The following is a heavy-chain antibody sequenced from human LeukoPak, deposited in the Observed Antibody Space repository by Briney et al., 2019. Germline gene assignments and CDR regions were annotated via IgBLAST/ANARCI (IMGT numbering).Heavy chain of an antibody. CDR2: ISVSSGVT. V-gene: IGHV3-23*01. Sequence: GGSLRLSCAASGFTFSSYSMNWVRQAPGKGLEWVSAISVSSGVTYYADSVKGRFTISRDNYTNALYLQMNRLRAEDTDVYYCAKNGGDSYGTGHFDYWGQGTLVTVSS. J-gene: IGHJ4*02. CDR3: AKNGGDSYGTGHFDY. D-gene: IGHD5-18*01. CDR1: GFTFSSYS.